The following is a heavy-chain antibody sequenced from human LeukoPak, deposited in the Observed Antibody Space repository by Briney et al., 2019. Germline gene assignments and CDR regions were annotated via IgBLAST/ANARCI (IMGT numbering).Heavy chain of an antibody. CDR2: ISSSGSTI. J-gene: IGHJ4*02. V-gene: IGHV3-48*03. D-gene: IGHD5-18*01. CDR1: GFTFSSYE. CDR3: ATPWVLDTAMDPFDY. Sequence: GGSLRLSCAASGFTFSSYEMNWVRQAPGKGLEWVSYISSSGSTIYYADSVKGRFTISRDNAKNSLYLQMNSLRAEDRAVYYCATPWVLDTAMDPFDYWGQGTLVTVSS.